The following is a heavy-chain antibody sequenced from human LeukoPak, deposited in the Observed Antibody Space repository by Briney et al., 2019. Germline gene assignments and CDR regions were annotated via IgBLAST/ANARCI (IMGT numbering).Heavy chain of an antibody. Sequence: PGGSLRLSCAAFGFTFTKYWMSWVRLAPGKGLEWVASINQDGSEKYFVDSVKGRFTISRDNAKNSLYLQMNSLRAEDTAVYYCASRAGYTGSWSAFDYWGQGTLVTVSS. CDR2: INQDGSEK. CDR1: GFTFTKYW. CDR3: ASRAGYTGSWSAFDY. D-gene: IGHD6-13*01. V-gene: IGHV3-7*05. J-gene: IGHJ4*02.